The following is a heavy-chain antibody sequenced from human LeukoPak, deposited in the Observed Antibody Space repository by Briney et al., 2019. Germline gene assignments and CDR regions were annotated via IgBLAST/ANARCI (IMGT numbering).Heavy chain of an antibody. D-gene: IGHD3-22*01. J-gene: IGHJ4*02. CDR1: GYTFIDHY. CDR3: ARDEGRGYDSSGGDY. V-gene: IGHV1-18*04. Sequence: SVKVTCKASGYTFIDHYMHWVRQAPGQGLEWMGWISAYNGNTNYAQKLQGRVTMTTDTSTSTAYMELRTLRSDDTAVYYCARDEGRGYDSSGGDYWGQGTLVTVSS. CDR2: ISAYNGNT.